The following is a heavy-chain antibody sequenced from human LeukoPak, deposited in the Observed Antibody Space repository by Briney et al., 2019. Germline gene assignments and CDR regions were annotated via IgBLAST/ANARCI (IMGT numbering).Heavy chain of an antibody. CDR3: ARVADNSSGWYDSVYYYYYYMDV. J-gene: IGHJ6*03. V-gene: IGHV4-34*01. CDR1: GGSFSGYY. D-gene: IGHD6-19*01. CDR2: INHSGST. Sequence: PSDTLSLTCAVYGGSFSGYYWSWIRQPPGKGLEWIGEINHSGSTNYNPSLKSRVTISVDTSKNQFSLKLSSVTAADTAVYYCARVADNSSGWYDSVYYYYYYMDVWGKGTTVTVSS.